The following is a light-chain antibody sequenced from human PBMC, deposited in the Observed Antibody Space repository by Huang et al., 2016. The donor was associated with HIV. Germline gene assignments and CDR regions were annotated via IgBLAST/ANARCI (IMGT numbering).Light chain of an antibody. Sequence: EIVLTQSPATLSLSPGKRATLSYRASQSISRYLAWYQQKPGQAPRLLIYDASNRATGIPARFSGSGSGTDFTLTITSLEPEDFAVYYCQQSSSWPPLTFGGGTKVEIK. CDR3: QQSSSWPPLT. CDR2: DAS. CDR1: QSISRY. V-gene: IGKV3-11*01. J-gene: IGKJ4*01.